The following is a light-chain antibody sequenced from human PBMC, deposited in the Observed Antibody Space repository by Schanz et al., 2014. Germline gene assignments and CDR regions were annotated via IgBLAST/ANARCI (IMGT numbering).Light chain of an antibody. J-gene: IGLJ2*01. Sequence: QSVLTQPASVSGSPGQSITIPCTGTSSDVGVYNYVSWFQHHPGKAPKVVIFDVTNRPSGVSNRFSGSKSGNTASPTISGLQAEDEADYYCCSYAGSSTLVFGGGTKVTVL. CDR3: CSYAGSSTLV. V-gene: IGLV2-23*02. CDR1: SSDVGVYNY. CDR2: DVT.